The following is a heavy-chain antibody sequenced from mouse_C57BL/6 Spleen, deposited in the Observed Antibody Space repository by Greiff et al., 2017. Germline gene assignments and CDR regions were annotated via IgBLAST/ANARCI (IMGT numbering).Heavy chain of an antibody. CDR2: INPSNGGT. Sequence: VQLQQSGTELVKPGASVKLSCKASGYTFTSYWMHWVKQRPGQGLEWIGNINPSNGGTNYNEKFKSKATLTVDKSSSTAYMQLSSLTSEDSAVYYCARGPGSSYRLAYWGQGTLVTVSA. D-gene: IGHD1-1*01. CDR3: ARGPGSSYRLAY. CDR1: GYTFTSYW. J-gene: IGHJ3*01. V-gene: IGHV1-53*01.